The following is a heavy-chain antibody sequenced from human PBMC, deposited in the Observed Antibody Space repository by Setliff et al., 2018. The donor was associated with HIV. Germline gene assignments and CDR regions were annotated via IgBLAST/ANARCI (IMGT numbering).Heavy chain of an antibody. CDR1: GGSFSGYY. CDR2: INHSGDT. J-gene: IGHJ3*02. Sequence: PSETLSLTCAVYGGSFSGYYWSWIRQPPGKGLEWIGEINHSGDTNYNPSLKSRVTISVDASKNQFSLRLSSVAAADTAVYYCAKRPGYGYPFHIWGQGTMVTVS. V-gene: IGHV4-34*01. CDR3: AKRPGYGYPFHI. D-gene: IGHD5-18*01.